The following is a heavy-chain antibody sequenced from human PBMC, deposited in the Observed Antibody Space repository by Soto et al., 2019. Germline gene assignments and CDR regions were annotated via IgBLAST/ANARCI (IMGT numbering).Heavy chain of an antibody. CDR3: VSNRYYYYYYGMDV. J-gene: IGHJ6*02. CDR2: IRSKANSYAT. CDR1: GFTFSGSA. V-gene: IGHV3-73*01. Sequence: GGSLRLSCAASGFTFSGSAMHWVRQASGKGLEWVGRIRSKANSYATAYAASVKGRFTISRDDSKNTAYLQMNSLKTEDTAVYYCVSNRYYYYYYGMDVWGQGTTVTVSS.